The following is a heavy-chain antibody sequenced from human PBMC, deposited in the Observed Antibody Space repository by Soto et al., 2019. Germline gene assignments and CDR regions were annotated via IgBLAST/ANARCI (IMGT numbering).Heavy chain of an antibody. CDR3: ARDYGRYYNGMDV. Sequence: QVQLQESGPGLVKASQTLSLTCAVSGGSISNGDYYWSWIRQPPGKGLEWVGNIYYSGSTYYNPSLKSRVTISVDTSKNQFSLKLSSVTAADTAVYYCARDYGRYYNGMDVWGQGTTVTVSS. CDR2: IYYSGST. V-gene: IGHV4-30-4*01. D-gene: IGHD3-10*01. CDR1: GGSISNGDYY. J-gene: IGHJ6*02.